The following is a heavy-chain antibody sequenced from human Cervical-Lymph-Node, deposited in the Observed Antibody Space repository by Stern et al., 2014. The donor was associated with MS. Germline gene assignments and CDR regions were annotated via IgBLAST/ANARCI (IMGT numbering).Heavy chain of an antibody. Sequence: VQLVESGAEVKKPGSSVKVSCKASGGTFSSYAISWVRQAPGQGLEWMGGIIPILGTANYAQKFQGRVTITADKSTSTAYMELSSLRSEDTAVYYCARVVDAYYYYYGMDVWGQGTTVTVSS. CDR3: ARVVDAYYYYYGMDV. V-gene: IGHV1-69*06. D-gene: IGHD2-15*01. CDR1: GGTFSSYA. J-gene: IGHJ6*02. CDR2: IIPILGTA.